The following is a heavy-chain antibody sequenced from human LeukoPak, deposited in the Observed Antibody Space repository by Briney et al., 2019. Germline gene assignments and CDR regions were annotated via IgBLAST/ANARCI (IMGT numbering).Heavy chain of an antibody. J-gene: IGHJ4*02. Sequence: ASVKVSCKASGYTFTGYYMRWVRQAPGQGLEWMGWINPNSGGTNYAQKFQGRVTMTRDTSISTAYMELSRLRSDDTAVYYCARAQYYDFWSGYYYWGQGTLVTVSS. CDR2: INPNSGGT. CDR3: ARAQYYDFWSGYYY. CDR1: GYTFTGYY. V-gene: IGHV1-2*02. D-gene: IGHD3-3*01.